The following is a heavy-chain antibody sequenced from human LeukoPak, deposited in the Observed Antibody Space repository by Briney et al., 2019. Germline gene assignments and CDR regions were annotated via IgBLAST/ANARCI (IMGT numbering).Heavy chain of an antibody. D-gene: IGHD3-10*01. CDR3: AKNLPPYYYGSGSLDY. CDR1: GFTFSSYG. CDR2: ISYDGSNK. Sequence: PGGSLRLSCAASGFTFSSYGMHRVRQAPGKGLEWVAVISYDGSNKYYADSVKGRFTISRDNSKNTLYLQMNSLRAEDTAVYYCAKNLPPYYYGSGSLDYWGQGTLVTVSS. J-gene: IGHJ4*02. V-gene: IGHV3-30*18.